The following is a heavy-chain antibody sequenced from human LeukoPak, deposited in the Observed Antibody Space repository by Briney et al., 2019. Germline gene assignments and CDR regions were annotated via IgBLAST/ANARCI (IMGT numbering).Heavy chain of an antibody. D-gene: IGHD2-15*01. V-gene: IGHV4-61*10. CDR1: GGSISSTRSY. J-gene: IGHJ6*02. Sequence: SETLSLTCTVSGGSISSTRSYWGWIRQPAGKGLEWIGRIYSSGRTDYNPSLKSRVTISIDTSKNQFSLKLSSVTAADTAVYYCARARVVVVAATQRNPHYYYYGMDVWGQGTTVTVSS. CDR3: ARARVVVVAATQRNPHYYYYGMDV. CDR2: IYSSGRT.